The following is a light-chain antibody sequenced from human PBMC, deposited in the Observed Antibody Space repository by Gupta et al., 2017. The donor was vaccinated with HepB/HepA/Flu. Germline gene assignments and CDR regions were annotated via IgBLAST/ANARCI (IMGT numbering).Light chain of an antibody. Sequence: SYVLTQPPSVSVAPGKTAKITCGGNNIARKSVHWYQQKPGQAPVLVVFDDSDRPSGIPERFSASNSVNTATLTISRVEAGDEADYYCQVWDSSSDDYVFGSGTQVTVL. V-gene: IGLV3-21*03. CDR3: QVWDSSSDDYV. CDR1: NIARKS. J-gene: IGLJ1*01. CDR2: DDS.